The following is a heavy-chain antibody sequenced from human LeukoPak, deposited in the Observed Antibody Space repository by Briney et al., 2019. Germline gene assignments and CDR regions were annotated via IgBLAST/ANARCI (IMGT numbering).Heavy chain of an antibody. J-gene: IGHJ6*02. CDR1: GFTFSTYS. CDR3: ARGTAMAFYYYGMDV. CDR2: INHSGST. D-gene: IGHD5-18*01. Sequence: SGGSLRLSCAASGFTFSTYSMNWVRQPPGKGLEWIGEINHSGSTNYNPSLRSRVTISVDTSKNQFSLKLSSVTAADTAVYYCARGTAMAFYYYGMDVWGQGTTVTVSS. V-gene: IGHV4-34*01.